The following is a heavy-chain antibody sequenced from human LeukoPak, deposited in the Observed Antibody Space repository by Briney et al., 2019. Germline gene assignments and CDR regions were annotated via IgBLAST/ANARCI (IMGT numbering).Heavy chain of an antibody. V-gene: IGHV1-69*13. CDR3: ARARGYQLLFRYYYYMDV. D-gene: IGHD2-2*01. Sequence: SVKVSCKASGGTFSSYAISWVRQAPGQGLEWMGGIIPIFGTANYAQKFQGRVTITADESTSTAYMELSSLRSEDTAVYYCARARGYQLLFRYYYYMDVWGKGTTVTVSS. CDR2: IIPIFGTA. CDR1: GGTFSSYA. J-gene: IGHJ6*03.